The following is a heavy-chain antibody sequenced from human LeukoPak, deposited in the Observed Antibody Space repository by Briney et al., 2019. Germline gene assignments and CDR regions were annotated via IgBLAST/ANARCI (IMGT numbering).Heavy chain of an antibody. CDR1: GGPISNYY. CDR3: ATGGYDFWSGYPHWFDP. D-gene: IGHD3-3*01. J-gene: IGHJ5*02. V-gene: IGHV4-59*01. CDR2: IYYSGST. Sequence: SETLSLTCTVSGGPISNYYWSWIRQPPGKGLEWIGYIYYSGSTNYNPSLKSRVSISVDTSKNQFSLKLSSVTAADTAVYYCATGGYDFWSGYPHWFDPWGQGTLVTVSS.